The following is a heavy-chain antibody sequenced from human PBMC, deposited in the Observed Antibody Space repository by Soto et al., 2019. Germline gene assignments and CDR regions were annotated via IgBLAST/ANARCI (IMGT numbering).Heavy chain of an antibody. CDR2: MHYSGNT. J-gene: IGHJ4*02. CDR3: ARHGGNKFDY. D-gene: IGHD3-16*01. V-gene: IGHV4-39*01. CDR1: GGSTISDHYY. Sequence: SETLSLTCTVSGGSTISDHYYWAWIRQPPGKGLEWIGNMHYSGNTYQNPSLKSRVTIFVDTSKNQFSLHLSSVTAADTAVYYCARHGGNKFDYWGQGTLVAVSS.